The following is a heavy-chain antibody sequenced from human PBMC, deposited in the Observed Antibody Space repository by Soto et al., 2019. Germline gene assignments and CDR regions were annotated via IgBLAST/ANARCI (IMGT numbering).Heavy chain of an antibody. Sequence: GSLRLSCAASGFTFSSYWMHWVRQAPGKGLVWVSRIKNDGSTTSHADSVEGRFTISRDNAKNTFYLRLNILGAEDTVFFYCERVGSGESHFASWGQGPRATVSS. CDR2: IKNDGSTT. V-gene: IGHV3-74*01. CDR3: ERVGSGESHFAS. J-gene: IGHJ5*02. D-gene: IGHD3-10*01. CDR1: GFTFSSYW.